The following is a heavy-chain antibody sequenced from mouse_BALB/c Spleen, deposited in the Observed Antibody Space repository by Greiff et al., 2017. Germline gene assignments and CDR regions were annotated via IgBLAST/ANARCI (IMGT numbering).Heavy chain of an antibody. CDR1: GYTFTDYN. J-gene: IGHJ4*01. D-gene: IGHD1-1*01. Sequence: EVQLQQSGPELVKPGASVKISCKASGYTFTDYNMHWVKQSHGKSLEWIGYIYPYNGGTGYNQKFKSKATLTVDNSSSTAYMELRSLTSEDSAVYYCAPGFMDYAMDYWGQGTSVTVSS. CDR2: IYPYNGGT. CDR3: APGFMDYAMDY. V-gene: IGHV1S29*02.